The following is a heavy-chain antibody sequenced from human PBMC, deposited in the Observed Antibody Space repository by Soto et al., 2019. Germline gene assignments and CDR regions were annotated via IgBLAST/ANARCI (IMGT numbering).Heavy chain of an antibody. CDR1: GYTFTSYG. Sequence: GASVKVSCKASGYTFTSYGISWVRQAPGQGLEWMGWISAYNGNTNYAQKLRGRVTMTTDTSTSTAYMELRSLRSDDTAVYYCARVSSSWYYYYGMDVWGQGNTVTVSS. CDR2: ISAYNGNT. CDR3: ARVSSSWYYYYGMDV. J-gene: IGHJ6*02. V-gene: IGHV1-18*04. D-gene: IGHD6-13*01.